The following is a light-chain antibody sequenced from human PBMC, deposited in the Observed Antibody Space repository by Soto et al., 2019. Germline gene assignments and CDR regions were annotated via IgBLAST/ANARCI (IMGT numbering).Light chain of an antibody. V-gene: IGLV1-47*01. CDR1: SSNIGSNH. CDR2: RSD. Sequence: QSVLTQPPSTSGTPGQRVTISCSGSSSNIGSNHVYWYQQFPGMAPKLLMYRSDQRPTGVPDRFSGSKSGTSASLAISGLRSDEGADYSCPARDVGLSAVVFG. J-gene: IGLJ2*01. CDR3: PARDVGLSAVV.